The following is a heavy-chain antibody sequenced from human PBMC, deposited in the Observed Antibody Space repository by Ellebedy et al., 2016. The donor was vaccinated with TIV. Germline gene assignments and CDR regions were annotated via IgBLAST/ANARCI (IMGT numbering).Heavy chain of an antibody. V-gene: IGHV3-15*01. CDR3: FREADTDWIDAYDI. Sequence: PGGSLRLSCAASGFIFKNAWMSRVRQAPGKGLEWVGRIKSKRDGGTTDLAAPVKGRFSISRDDSKNTTYLQMYSLKTEDTAMYFCFREADTDWIDAYDIWGQGTKVTVSS. J-gene: IGHJ3*02. D-gene: IGHD5-18*01. CDR1: GFIFKNAW. CDR2: IKSKRDGGTT.